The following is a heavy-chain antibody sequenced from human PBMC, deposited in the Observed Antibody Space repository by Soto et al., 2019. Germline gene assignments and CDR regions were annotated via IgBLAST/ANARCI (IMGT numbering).Heavy chain of an antibody. CDR2: ISYDGSNK. Sequence: GGSLRLSCAASGFTFSNYGMHWVRQAPGKGLEWVAVISYDGSNKDYADSVKGRFIISRDNSKNTLYLQMNSLRAEDTAVYYCAKDRSYSYDAFDIWGRGTMVTVSS. CDR1: GFTFSNYG. J-gene: IGHJ3*02. D-gene: IGHD5-18*01. CDR3: AKDRSYSYDAFDI. V-gene: IGHV3-30*18.